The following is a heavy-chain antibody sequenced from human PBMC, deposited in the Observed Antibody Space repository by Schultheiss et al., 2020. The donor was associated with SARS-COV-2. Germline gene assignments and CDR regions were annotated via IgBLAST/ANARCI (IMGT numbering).Heavy chain of an antibody. V-gene: IGHV3-23*01. Sequence: GGSLRLSCAASGFTFSSYAMSWVRQAPGKGLEWVSAISGSGGSTYYADSVKGRFTISRDNSKNTLYLQMNSLRAEDTAVYYCARADYYDSSGYFVDYWGQGTLVTVSS. CDR3: ARADYYDSSGYFVDY. J-gene: IGHJ4*02. CDR2: ISGSGGST. D-gene: IGHD3-22*01. CDR1: GFTFSSYA.